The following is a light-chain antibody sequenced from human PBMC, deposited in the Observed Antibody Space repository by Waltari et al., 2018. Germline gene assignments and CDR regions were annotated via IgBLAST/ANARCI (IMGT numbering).Light chain of an antibody. J-gene: IGKJ2*01. CDR3: HQSNILPRT. Sequence: EIVLTQSPDFQSVTPKEKVTITCRASQSIGGSLHWYQQKPDQSPRLLVKYASQSISVVPSRFSGSGYGTDFTLTINSLETEDAATYYCHQSNILPRTFGRGTKLEIK. V-gene: IGKV6-21*02. CDR1: QSIGGS. CDR2: YAS.